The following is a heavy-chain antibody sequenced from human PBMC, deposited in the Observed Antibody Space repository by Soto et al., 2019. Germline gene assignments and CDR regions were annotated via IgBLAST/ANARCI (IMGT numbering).Heavy chain of an antibody. J-gene: IGHJ6*03. V-gene: IGHV1-8*01. CDR3: ARDRYDFWSGFPYYYMDV. D-gene: IGHD3-3*01. CDR1: GYTFTSYD. CDR2: MNPNSGNT. Sequence: ASVKVSCKASGYTFTSYDINWVRQATGQGLEWMGWMNPNSGNTGYAQKFQGRVTMTRNTSISTAYMELSSLRSEDTAVYYCARDRYDFWSGFPYYYMDVWGKGTTVTVSS.